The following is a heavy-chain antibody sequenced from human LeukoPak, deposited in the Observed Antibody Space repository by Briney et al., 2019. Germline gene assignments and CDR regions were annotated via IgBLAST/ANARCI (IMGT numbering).Heavy chain of an antibody. J-gene: IGHJ5*02. CDR2: ISAYNGNT. CDR3: ARSLGGYGDPGNWFDP. D-gene: IGHD4-17*01. Sequence: ASVKVSCKASGYTFTSYGISWVRQAPGQGLEWMGWISAYNGNTNYAQKLQGRVTMTTDTSTSTAYMELRSLRSDDTAVYYCARSLGGYGDPGNWFDPWGQGTLVTVSS. CDR1: GYTFTSYG. V-gene: IGHV1-18*01.